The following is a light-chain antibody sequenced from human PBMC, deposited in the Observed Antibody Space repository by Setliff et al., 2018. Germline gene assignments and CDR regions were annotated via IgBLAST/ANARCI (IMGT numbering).Light chain of an antibody. CDR2: DTN. Sequence: AVVTQEASLTVSPGGTVTLTCGSSTGDVTNTNYPYWFQQKPGQAPRTLIYDTNIAHSWTPARFSGSLVGGKAALTLSGVEPEDEADYYCLLYFGATAIFSGGTKVTVL. V-gene: IGLV7-46*01. J-gene: IGLJ2*01. CDR3: LLYFGATAI. CDR1: TGDVTNTNY.